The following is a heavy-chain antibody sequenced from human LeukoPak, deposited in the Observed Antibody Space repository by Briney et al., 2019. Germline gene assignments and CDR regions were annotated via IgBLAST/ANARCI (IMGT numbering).Heavy chain of an antibody. CDR1: GFTVSSNY. J-gene: IGHJ5*02. V-gene: IGHV3-21*01. Sequence: GGSLRLSCAASGFTVSSNYMSWVRQAPGKGLEWVSSISSSSSYIYYADSVKGRFTISRDNAKNSLYLQMNSLRAEDTAVYYCAREGIAAASNWFDPWGQGTLVTVSS. CDR3: AREGIAAASNWFDP. D-gene: IGHD6-13*01. CDR2: ISSSSSYI.